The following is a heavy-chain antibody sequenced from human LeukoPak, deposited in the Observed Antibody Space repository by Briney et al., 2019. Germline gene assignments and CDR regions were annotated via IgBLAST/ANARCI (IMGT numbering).Heavy chain of an antibody. Sequence: GGSLRLSCAASGFTFSSYGMHWVRQAPGKGLEWVAVIWYDGSNKYYADSVKGRFTISRDNSKNTLYLQMNSLRAEDTAVYYCARLAPFDVDCSSTSCYLGYYYYGMDVWGQGTTVTVSS. CDR2: IWYDGSNK. J-gene: IGHJ6*02. CDR1: GFTFSSYG. D-gene: IGHD2-2*01. CDR3: ARLAPFDVDCSSTSCYLGYYYYGMDV. V-gene: IGHV3-33*01.